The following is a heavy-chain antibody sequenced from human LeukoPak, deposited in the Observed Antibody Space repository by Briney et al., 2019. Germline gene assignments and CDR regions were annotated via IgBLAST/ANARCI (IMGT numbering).Heavy chain of an antibody. V-gene: IGHV4-4*07. CDR2: IHTSGST. Sequence: PSETLSLTCIVSGGSISSYYWSWIRQPAGKGLEWIGQIHTSGSTNYNPSLKSRVAMSVDTSKNRFSLELSSVTAADTAVYYCAGRAQTTGWSFDYWGQGALVTVSS. CDR3: AGRAQTTGWSFDY. J-gene: IGHJ4*02. CDR1: GGSISSYY. D-gene: IGHD6-19*01.